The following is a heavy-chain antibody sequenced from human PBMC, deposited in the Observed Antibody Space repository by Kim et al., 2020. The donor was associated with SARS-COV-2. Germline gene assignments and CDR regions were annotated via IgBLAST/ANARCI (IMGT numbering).Heavy chain of an antibody. CDR2: ISSSGSTI. V-gene: IGHV3-11*01. D-gene: IGHD6-13*01. J-gene: IGHJ4*02. Sequence: GGSLRLSCAASGFTFSDYYMSWIRQAPGKGLEWVSYISSSGSTIYYADSVKGRFTISRDNAKNSLYLQMNSLRAEDTAVYYCARDLRPRGWVAAGTGFDYWGQGTLVTVSS. CDR3: ARDLRPRGWVAAGTGFDY. CDR1: GFTFSDYY.